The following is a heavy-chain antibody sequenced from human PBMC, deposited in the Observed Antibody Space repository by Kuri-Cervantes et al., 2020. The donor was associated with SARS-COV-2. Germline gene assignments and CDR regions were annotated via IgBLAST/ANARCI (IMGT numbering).Heavy chain of an antibody. CDR3: ARGGVVVPASPYGMDV. J-gene: IGHJ6*02. CDR1: GFIFSSFE. Sequence: GGSLRLSCTVSGFIFSSFEMNWIRHVPGKGLEWVSYISSSGGKIYYADSVKGRFTISRDNAKNSLYLQMNSLRAEDTAVYYCARGGVVVPASPYGMDVWGQGTTVTVSS. CDR2: ISSSGGKI. V-gene: IGHV3-48*03. D-gene: IGHD2-2*01.